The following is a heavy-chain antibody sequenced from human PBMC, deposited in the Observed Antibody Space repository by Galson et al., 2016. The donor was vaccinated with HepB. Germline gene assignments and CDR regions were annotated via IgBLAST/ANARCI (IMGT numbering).Heavy chain of an antibody. CDR1: GFSLSTSGMC. V-gene: IGHV2-70*01. Sequence: PALVKPTQTLTLTCTFSGFSLSTSGMCASWIRQPSGKALEWLALIDWDDDKYYSKSLKTRLTISKDTSKNQVVLTMTNSDPGDTATYYCSRMMRPGVPGGMDVGGQGTTVTVSS. CDR2: IDWDDDK. J-gene: IGHJ6*02. CDR3: SRMMRPGVPGGMDV. D-gene: IGHD2-8*01.